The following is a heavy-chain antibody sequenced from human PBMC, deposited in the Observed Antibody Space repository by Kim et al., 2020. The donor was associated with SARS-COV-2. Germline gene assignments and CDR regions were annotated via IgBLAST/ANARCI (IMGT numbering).Heavy chain of an antibody. D-gene: IGHD1-1*01. V-gene: IGHV3-15*01. J-gene: IGHJ5*02. CDR1: GFNFNYAW. CDR3: TTATWNDGDNWFDP. CDR2: IKSKTDGGKK. Sequence: GGSLRLSCAASGFNFNYAWMSWVRQAPGKGLEWVGHIKSKTDGGKKEYATPVKVRFTISRDDSKTTVHLQMNSLKTEATAVYYCTTATWNDGDNWFDPWGQGTLVTVSS.